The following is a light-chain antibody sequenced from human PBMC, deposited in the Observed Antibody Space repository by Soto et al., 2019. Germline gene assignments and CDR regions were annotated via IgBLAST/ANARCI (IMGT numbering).Light chain of an antibody. J-gene: IGKJ1*01. Sequence: DIVLTQSPLSLPVTPGEPASISCRSSQSLLQINGYNYLDWYLQKPGQSPHLLISLGSNPASGVPDRFSGSGSGTDFTLKISRVEAEDVGVYYCMQAFQAPWTLGQGTKVEIK. CDR1: QSLLQINGYNY. CDR3: MQAFQAPWT. V-gene: IGKV2-28*01. CDR2: LGS.